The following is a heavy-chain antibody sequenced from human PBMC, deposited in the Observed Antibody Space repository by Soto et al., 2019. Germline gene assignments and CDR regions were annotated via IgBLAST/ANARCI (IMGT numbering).Heavy chain of an antibody. Sequence: QVQLVQSGAEVKKPGSSVKVSCKASGGTFSSYAISWVRQAPGQGLEWMGGIIPIFGTANYAQKFQGRVTIPADESKRPAYMELGGLRSEETAVYYWARGGGAGIVVVGSFDYWGQGTLVTVSS. CDR1: GGTFSSYA. CDR3: ARGGGAGIVVVGSFDY. D-gene: IGHD2-15*01. J-gene: IGHJ4*02. CDR2: IIPIFGTA. V-gene: IGHV1-69*01.